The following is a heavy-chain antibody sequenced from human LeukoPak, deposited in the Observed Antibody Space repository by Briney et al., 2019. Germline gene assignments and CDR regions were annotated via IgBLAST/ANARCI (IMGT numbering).Heavy chain of an antibody. V-gene: IGHV1-69*06. CDR1: GGTFSSYA. Sequence: GASVKVSCKASGGTFSSYAISWVRQAPGQGLEWMGGIIPIFGTANYAQKFQGRVTITADKSTSTAYMELSSLRSEDTAVYYCARDAWDYGGNSVGWFDPWGQGTLVTVSS. CDR2: IIPIFGTA. D-gene: IGHD4-23*01. J-gene: IGHJ5*02. CDR3: ARDAWDYGGNSVGWFDP.